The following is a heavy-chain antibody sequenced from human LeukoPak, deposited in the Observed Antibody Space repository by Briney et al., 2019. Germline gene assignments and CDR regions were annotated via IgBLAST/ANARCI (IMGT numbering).Heavy chain of an antibody. J-gene: IGHJ3*02. D-gene: IGHD2-2*02. V-gene: IGHV4-39*01. CDR2: VYYSGST. CDR1: GGSISSSSSY. CDR3: ARVGRCSTSSCYTAIDI. Sequence: SETLSLTCTVSGGSISSSSSYWGWVRQPPGTGLEWIASVYYSGSTYHNPSLKSRVTISVDTSKNQFSLKLSSVAAADTAVYYCARVGRCSTSSCYTAIDIWGQGTMVTVSS.